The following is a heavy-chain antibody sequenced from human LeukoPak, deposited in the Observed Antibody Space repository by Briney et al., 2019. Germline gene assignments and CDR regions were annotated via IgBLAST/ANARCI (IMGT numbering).Heavy chain of an antibody. CDR1: GFTFSSYA. CDR2: ISGSGGST. J-gene: IGHJ4*02. Sequence: GGSLRLSCAASGFTFSSYAMSWVRQAPGKGLEWVSAISGSGGSTYYADSVKGRFTISRDNSKNTLYLQMNSLRAEDTAVYYCAKDKITMVRGVIRHSYFDHWGQGTLVTVSS. D-gene: IGHD3-10*01. CDR3: AKDKITMVRGVIRHSYFDH. V-gene: IGHV3-23*01.